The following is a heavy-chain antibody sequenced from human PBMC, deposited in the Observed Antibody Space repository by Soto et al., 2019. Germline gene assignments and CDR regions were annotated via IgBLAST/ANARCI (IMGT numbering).Heavy chain of an antibody. CDR3: ARSRTDHDFWSGSLYYYGMDV. D-gene: IGHD3-3*01. CDR1: VGSVSSGSYD. CDR2: IYYSGST. V-gene: IGHV4-61*01. J-gene: IGHJ6*01. Sequence: SETLSLTCIFSVGSVSSGSYDWSWIRQPPGKGTHRIGYIYYSGSTNYNPSLKSRVTISVDTSKNQFSLKLSSVTAADTAVYYCARSRTDHDFWSGSLYYYGMDVWGQGTTVTVSS.